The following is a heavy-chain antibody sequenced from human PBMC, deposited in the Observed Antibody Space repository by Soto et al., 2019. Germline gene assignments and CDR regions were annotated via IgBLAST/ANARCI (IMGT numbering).Heavy chain of an antibody. V-gene: IGHV4-59*01. CDR1: GGSISSYY. D-gene: IGHD4-17*01. Sequence: PSETLSLTCSVSGGSISSYYWTWIRQPPGKRLEWIGYIYYSGSTNYNPSLKSRVTISVDTSKNQFSLKLNSVTAADTAVYYCAREVKYGDYYYYYMDVRGKGTTVTVSS. CDR3: AREVKYGDYYYYYMDV. CDR2: IYYSGST. J-gene: IGHJ6*03.